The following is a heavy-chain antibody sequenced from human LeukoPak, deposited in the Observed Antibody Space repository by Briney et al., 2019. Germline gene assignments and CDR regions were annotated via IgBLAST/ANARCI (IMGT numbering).Heavy chain of an antibody. Sequence: SETLSLTCTVSGGSISSYYWSWIRQPPGKGLECIGYIYYSGSTNYNPSLKSRVTISVDTSKNQFSLKLSSVTAADTAVYYCARESSGWYDQYFQHWGQGTLVTVSS. D-gene: IGHD6-19*01. CDR1: GGSISSYY. J-gene: IGHJ1*01. V-gene: IGHV4-59*01. CDR2: IYYSGST. CDR3: ARESSGWYDQYFQH.